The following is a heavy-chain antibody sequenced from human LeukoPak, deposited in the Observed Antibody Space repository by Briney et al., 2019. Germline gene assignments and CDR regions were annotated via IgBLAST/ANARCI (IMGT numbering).Heavy chain of an antibody. CDR3: AKDRVYASGSRDAFDI. J-gene: IGHJ3*02. CDR2: LSGGGGTT. Sequence: GGSLRLSCAASGFTFSSYAMSWVRQAPGKGLEWVSGLSGGGGTTYYADSVKGRFTISRDNSKNTLYLQMNSLRAEDTAVYHCAKDRVYASGSRDAFDIWGQGTMVTVSS. D-gene: IGHD3-10*01. V-gene: IGHV3-23*01. CDR1: GFTFSSYA.